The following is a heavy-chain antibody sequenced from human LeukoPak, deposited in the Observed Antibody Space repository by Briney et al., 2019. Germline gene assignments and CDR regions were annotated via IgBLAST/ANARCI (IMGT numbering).Heavy chain of an antibody. CDR3: ARYCSSTSCPPA. CDR1: GYTFTGYD. Sequence: SVKVSCKTSGYTFTGYDINWVRQAAGQGFEWMGWTNPNSGDTGYAHNLQGRITITRDSSTATVFMELSSLRSDDTAVYYCARYCSSTSCPPAWGQGTLVTVSS. J-gene: IGHJ5*02. D-gene: IGHD2-2*01. V-gene: IGHV1-8*01. CDR2: TNPNSGDT.